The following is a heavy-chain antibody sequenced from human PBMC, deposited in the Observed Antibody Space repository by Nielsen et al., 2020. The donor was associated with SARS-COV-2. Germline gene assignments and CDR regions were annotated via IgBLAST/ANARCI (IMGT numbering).Heavy chain of an antibody. D-gene: IGHD3-10*01. CDR1: EFTVSSTN. CDR3: AKHYYPYGMDV. CDR2: IYSGGST. Sequence: GGSLSLSCAASEFTVSSTNMSWVRQAPGKGLEWVSIIYSGGSTYYADSVKGRFTISRSKNTLHLQMNSLRSEDTAVYYCAKHYYPYGMDVWGQGTTVTVSS. J-gene: IGHJ6*02. V-gene: IGHV3-53*04.